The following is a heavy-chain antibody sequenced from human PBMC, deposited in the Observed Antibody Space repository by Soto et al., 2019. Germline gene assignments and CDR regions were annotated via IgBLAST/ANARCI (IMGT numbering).Heavy chain of an antibody. CDR2: IDYSGGT. V-gene: IGHV4-39*01. CDR3: ARRTPLYASESSRFDP. CDR1: GGSIGSSDSY. J-gene: IGHJ5*02. Sequence: PSETLSLTCTVSGGSIGSSDSYWGWIRRPPGKGLEWVGTIDYSGGTTYNPSLESRVTISVDTSKNQFSLRLSFVTAADTAVYYCARRTPLYASESSRFDPWGQGALVTVSS. D-gene: IGHD3-10*01.